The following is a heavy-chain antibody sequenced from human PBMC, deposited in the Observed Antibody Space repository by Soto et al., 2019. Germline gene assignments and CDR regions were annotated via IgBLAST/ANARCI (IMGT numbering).Heavy chain of an antibody. Sequence: ASVKVSCKASGYTFTGYYMHWVRQAPGQGLEWMGWINPNSGGTNYAQKFQGWVTMTRDTSISTAYMELSRLRSDDTAVYYCARGREEQQLVETLQHWGQGTLVTVSS. CDR1: GYTFTGYY. CDR2: INPNSGGT. V-gene: IGHV1-2*04. CDR3: ARGREEQQLVETLQH. D-gene: IGHD6-13*01. J-gene: IGHJ1*01.